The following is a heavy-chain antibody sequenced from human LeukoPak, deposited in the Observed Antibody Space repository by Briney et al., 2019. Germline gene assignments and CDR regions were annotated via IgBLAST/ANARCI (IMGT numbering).Heavy chain of an antibody. V-gene: IGHV3-30*18. CDR2: ISYDGSNK. CDR1: GFTFSSYG. J-gene: IGHJ4*02. CDR3: AKESDY. Sequence: GGSLRLSCAASGFTFSSYGMHRVRQAPGKGLEWVAVISYDGSNKYYADSVKGRFTISRDNSKNTLYLQMNSLRAEDTAVHYCAKESDYWGQGTLVTVSS.